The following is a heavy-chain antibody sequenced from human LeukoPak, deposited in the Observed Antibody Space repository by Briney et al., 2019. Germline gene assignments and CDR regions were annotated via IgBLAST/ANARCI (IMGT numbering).Heavy chain of an antibody. Sequence: ASVKVSCKASGYTFTSYGISWVRQAPGQGLEWMGWISAYNGNTNYAQKLQGRVTMTTDTSTSTAYMELRSLRSEDTAVYYCATVDSSGYYYVPTFDYWGQGTLVTVSS. CDR1: GYTFTSYG. CDR3: ATVDSSGYYYVPTFDY. V-gene: IGHV1-18*01. J-gene: IGHJ4*02. D-gene: IGHD3-22*01. CDR2: ISAYNGNT.